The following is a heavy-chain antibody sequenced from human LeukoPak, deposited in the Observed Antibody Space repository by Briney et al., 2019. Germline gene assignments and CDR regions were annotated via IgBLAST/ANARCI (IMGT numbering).Heavy chain of an antibody. CDR3: ARQEQQLVIDY. V-gene: IGHV4-59*08. J-gene: IGHJ4*02. CDR1: GGSISSYY. Sequence: SETLSLTCTVSGGSISSYYWSWIRQPPGKGLEWIGYIYYSGSTDYNPSLKSRVTISVDTSKNQFSLKLSSVTAADTAVYYCARQEQQLVIDYWGQGTLVTVSS. D-gene: IGHD6-13*01. CDR2: IYYSGST.